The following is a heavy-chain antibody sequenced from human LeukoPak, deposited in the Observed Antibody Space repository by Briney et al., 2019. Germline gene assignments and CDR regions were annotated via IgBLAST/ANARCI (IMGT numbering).Heavy chain of an antibody. J-gene: IGHJ4*02. V-gene: IGHV4-59*01. CDR1: GGSISSYY. D-gene: IGHD3-10*01. CDR2: IYYSGST. CDR3: ARGGGSGSYYVPLDY. Sequence: PETLSLTCTVSGGSISSYYWSWIRQPPGKGLEWIGYIYYSGSTNYNPSLKSRVTISVDTSKNQFSLKLSSVTAADTAVYYCARGGGSGSYYVPLDYWGQGTLVTVSS.